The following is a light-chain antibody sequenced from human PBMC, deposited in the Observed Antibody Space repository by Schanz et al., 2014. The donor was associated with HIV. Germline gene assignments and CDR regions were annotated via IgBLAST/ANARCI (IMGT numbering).Light chain of an antibody. J-gene: IGKJ4*01. CDR3: QYFGNSGGT. CDR1: QSLTSRY. Sequence: EIVLTQSPGTLSLSPGERATLSCRASQSLTSRYLAWYQQKPGQAPRLLIYGASIRAAGIPDRFSGTGSGTDFTLTISRLEPEDFAVYFCQYFGNSGGTFGGGTKVEIK. V-gene: IGKV3-20*01. CDR2: GAS.